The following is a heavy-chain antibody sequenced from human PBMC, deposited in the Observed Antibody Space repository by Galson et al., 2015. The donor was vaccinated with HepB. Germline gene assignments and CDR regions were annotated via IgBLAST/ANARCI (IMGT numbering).Heavy chain of an antibody. V-gene: IGHV1-2*04. CDR1: GYTFTGYY. CDR3: AREQFYYMSGGGGGAGAFEI. Sequence: SVKVSCKASGYTFTGYYMHWVRQAPGQGLEWMGWINPNSGGTNYAQKFQGWVTMTRDKSISTAYMELSRLRSDDTAVYYCAREQFYYMSGGGGGAGAFEIWGQETMVTVSS. J-gene: IGHJ3*02. CDR2: INPNSGGT. D-gene: IGHD3-10*01.